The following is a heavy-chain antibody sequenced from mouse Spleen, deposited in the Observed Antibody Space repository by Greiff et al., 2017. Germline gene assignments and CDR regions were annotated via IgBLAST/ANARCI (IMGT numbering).Heavy chain of an antibody. CDR2: ISSGGSYT. J-gene: IGHJ1*01. Sequence: EVQLVESGGGLVKPGGSLKLSCAASGFTFSSYAMSWVRQTPEKRLEWVATISSGGSYTYYPDSVKGRFTISRDNAKNTLYLQMSSLRSEDTAMYYCARQSWDAWYFDVWGAGTTVTVSS. CDR1: GFTFSSYA. CDR3: ARQSWDAWYFDV. D-gene: IGHD4-1*01. V-gene: IGHV5-9-3*01.